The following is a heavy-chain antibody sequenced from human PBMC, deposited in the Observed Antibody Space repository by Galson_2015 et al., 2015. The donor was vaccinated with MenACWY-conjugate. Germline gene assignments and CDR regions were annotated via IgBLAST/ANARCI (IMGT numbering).Heavy chain of an antibody. J-gene: IGHJ3*02. V-gene: IGHV4-59*08. Sequence: LSLTCTVSGGSISSYYWSWIRQPPGKGLEWIGYIYYSGSTNYNPSLKSRVTISVDTSKNQFSLKLSSVTAADTAVYYCARHPPRGGLDDAFDIWGQGTMVTVSS. CDR1: GGSISSYY. CDR2: IYYSGST. CDR3: ARHPPRGGLDDAFDI. D-gene: IGHD6-19*01.